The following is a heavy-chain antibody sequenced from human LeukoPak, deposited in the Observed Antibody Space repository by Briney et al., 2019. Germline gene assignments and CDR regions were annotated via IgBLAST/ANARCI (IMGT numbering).Heavy chain of an antibody. V-gene: IGHV1-58*01. CDR3: AAPSRIQLDY. Sequence: SMKVSCKSSGFTSSSSAVQWVRQARGRRLEWIGWIVVGSGNTNYAQKFQERVTITRDVSTSTAYMELTSLRSEDTAVYYCAAPSRIQLDYWGQGTLVTVSS. CDR1: GFTSSSSA. CDR2: IVVGSGNT. D-gene: IGHD5-18*01. J-gene: IGHJ4*02.